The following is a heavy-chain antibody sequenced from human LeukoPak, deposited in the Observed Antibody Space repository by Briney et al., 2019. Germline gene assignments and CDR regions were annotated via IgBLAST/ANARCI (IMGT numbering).Heavy chain of an antibody. CDR1: GGSISRSSYY. Sequence: SETLSLTCTVSGGSISRSSYYWGWIRQPPGKGLEWIGSIYYSGSTYYNPSLKSRVTISVDTSKNQFSLKLSSVTAADTAVYYCARQGITMVREAVNYWGQGTLVTVSS. V-gene: IGHV4-39*01. D-gene: IGHD3-10*01. CDR2: IYYSGST. CDR3: ARQGITMVREAVNY. J-gene: IGHJ4*02.